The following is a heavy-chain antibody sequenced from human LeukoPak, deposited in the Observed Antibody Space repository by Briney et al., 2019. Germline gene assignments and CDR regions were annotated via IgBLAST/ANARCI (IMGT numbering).Heavy chain of an antibody. V-gene: IGHV3-53*01. CDR2: IYVDGST. CDR1: GFTVSSNY. D-gene: IGHD1-20*01. Sequence: GGSLRLSCAASGFTVSSNYMDWVRQAPGKGLEWVSGIYVDGSTYYADSVKGRFTISRDNSRNTLYLQMNSLRAEDTAVYYCPRITAYDDSWGQGTLVTVSS. CDR3: PRITAYDDS. J-gene: IGHJ5*01.